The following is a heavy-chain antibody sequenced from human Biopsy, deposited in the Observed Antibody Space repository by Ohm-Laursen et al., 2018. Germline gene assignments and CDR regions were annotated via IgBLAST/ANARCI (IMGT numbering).Heavy chain of an antibody. J-gene: IGHJ5*02. CDR2: IFYRGSP. CDR3: ARDYDTSGYYYVS. CDR1: GGSISNNNYY. Sequence: PSQTLSLTCTVSGGSISNNNYYWGWIRQPPGKGLEWIGSIFYRGSPHYKPSLKSRVNISVDTSKNQFSLKLNSVTAADTAVYYCARDYDTSGYYYVSWGQGTLVTVSS. D-gene: IGHD3-22*01. V-gene: IGHV4-39*01.